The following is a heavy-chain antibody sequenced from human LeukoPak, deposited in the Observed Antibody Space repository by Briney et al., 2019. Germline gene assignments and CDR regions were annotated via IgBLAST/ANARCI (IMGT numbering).Heavy chain of an antibody. V-gene: IGHV3-23*01. CDR2: ISGSGGST. D-gene: IGHD4-23*01. J-gene: IGHJ3*02. Sequence: GGSLRLSCAASGFTFSNFAVSWVCQAPGKGLEWVSAISGSGGSTYYADSVKGRFTISRDNSKYTLYLQMNSLRAEDTAVYYCAKSPAVDAAFDIWGQGTMVTVSS. CDR1: GFTFSNFA. CDR3: AKSPAVDAAFDI.